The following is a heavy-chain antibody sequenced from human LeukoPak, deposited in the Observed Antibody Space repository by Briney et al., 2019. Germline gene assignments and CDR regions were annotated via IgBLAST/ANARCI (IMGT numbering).Heavy chain of an antibody. CDR2: ITSSSSYI. CDR1: GFTFSSYG. CDR3: ARSYSSSCGTFDY. V-gene: IGHV3-21*01. Sequence: GGSLRLSCAASGFTFSSYGMNWVRQAPGKGLEWVSSITSSSSYIYYADSVKGRFTISRDNAKNSLYLQMSSLRAEDTAVYYCARSYSSSCGTFDYWGQGTLVTVSS. J-gene: IGHJ4*02. D-gene: IGHD6-6*01.